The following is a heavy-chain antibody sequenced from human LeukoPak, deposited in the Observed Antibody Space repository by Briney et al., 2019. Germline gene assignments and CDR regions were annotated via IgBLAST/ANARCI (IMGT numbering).Heavy chain of an antibody. CDR3: ARDPYYYDSSGYFI. CDR1: GYTFTSYA. Sequence: EASVKVSCTASGYTFTSYAMNWVRQAPGQGLEWMGWINTNTGNPTYAQGFTGRFVFSLDTSVSTAYLQISSLKAEDTAVYYCARDPYYYDSSGYFIWGQGTLVTVSS. D-gene: IGHD3-22*01. J-gene: IGHJ4*02. CDR2: INTNTGNP. V-gene: IGHV7-4-1*02.